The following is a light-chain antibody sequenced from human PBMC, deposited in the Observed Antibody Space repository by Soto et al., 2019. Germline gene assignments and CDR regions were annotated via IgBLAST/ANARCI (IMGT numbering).Light chain of an antibody. Sequence: QSALTQPASVSGSPGQSITISCTGTSSDVGAYNYVSWYQQHPGKAPKLLVYRDNQRPSGVPDRFSGSKSGTSASLAISGLRSDDEADYYCAAWNDSLRGVVFGGGTKLTVL. CDR3: AAWNDSLRGVV. CDR1: SSDVGAYNY. CDR2: RDN. V-gene: IGLV2-14*01. J-gene: IGLJ2*01.